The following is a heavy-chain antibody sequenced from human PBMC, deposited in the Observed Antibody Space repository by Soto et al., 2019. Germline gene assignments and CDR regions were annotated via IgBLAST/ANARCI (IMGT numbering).Heavy chain of an antibody. CDR2: ISYSGST. V-gene: IGHV4-59*01. CDR1: GGSISSYS. CDR3: ARVSGLFVMAPLDY. Sequence: SETLSLTCTVSGGSISSYSWTWIRQPPGKGLEWIGYISYSGSTNYNPSLKSRVTISLDTSKNHFSLKLTSVTAADTAVYYCARVSGLFVMAPLDYWGQGTLVTVSS. J-gene: IGHJ4*02. D-gene: IGHD2-15*01.